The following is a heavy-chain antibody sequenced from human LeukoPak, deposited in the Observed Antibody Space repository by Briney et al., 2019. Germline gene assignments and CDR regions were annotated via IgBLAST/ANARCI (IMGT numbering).Heavy chain of an antibody. V-gene: IGHV3-74*01. CDR2: INPDGSRT. Sequence: GGSLRLSCAASGFTFSTYWVHWVRQAPGKGLVWVSRINPDGSRTDYADSVKGRFTISRDNAKNTLYLQMNSLRAEDTAVYFCARDLHGNRDYWGQGTLVTVSS. CDR1: GFTFSTYW. D-gene: IGHD4-23*01. J-gene: IGHJ4*02. CDR3: ARDLHGNRDY.